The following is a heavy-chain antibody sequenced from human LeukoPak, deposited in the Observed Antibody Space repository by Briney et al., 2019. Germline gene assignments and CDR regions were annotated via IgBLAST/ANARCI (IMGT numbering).Heavy chain of an antibody. CDR1: GFTFSSYW. CDR3: AREIVVVPAAIDY. V-gene: IGHV3-7*01. D-gene: IGHD2-2*01. CDR2: TKQDGSEK. J-gene: IGHJ4*02. Sequence: GGSLGLSCAASGFTFSSYWMSWVRQAPGKGLEWVANTKQDGSEKYYVDSVKGRFTISRDNAKNSLYLQMNSLRAEDTAVYYCAREIVVVPAAIDYWGQGTLVTVSS.